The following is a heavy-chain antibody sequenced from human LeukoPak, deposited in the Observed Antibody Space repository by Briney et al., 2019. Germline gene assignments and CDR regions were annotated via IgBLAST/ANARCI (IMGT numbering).Heavy chain of an antibody. D-gene: IGHD3-10*01. CDR2: MNPNSGNT. CDR1: GYTFTSYD. CDR3: ARDREITMVRGVILDAFDI. V-gene: IGHV1-8*01. Sequence: ASVKVSCKASGYTFTSYDINWVRQATGQGLEWMGWMNPNSGNTGYAQKLQGRVTMTTDTSTSTAYMELRSLRSDDTAVYYCARDREITMVRGVILDAFDIWGQGTMVTVSS. J-gene: IGHJ3*02.